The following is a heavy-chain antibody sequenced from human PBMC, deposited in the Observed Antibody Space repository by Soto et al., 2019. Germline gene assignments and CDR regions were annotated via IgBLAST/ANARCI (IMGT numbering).Heavy chain of an antibody. CDR1: GFTVSSNY. D-gene: IGHD6-19*01. CDR3: ARKVSSGWYVDY. J-gene: IGHJ4*02. Sequence: AGGSLRLSCAASGFTVSSNYMSLVRQTPGKGLEWVSLIYSGGSTYYADSVKGRFTISRDNSKNTLYLQMNSLRAADTAVYYCARKVSSGWYVDYWGQGTLVTVSS. V-gene: IGHV3-66*01. CDR2: IYSGGST.